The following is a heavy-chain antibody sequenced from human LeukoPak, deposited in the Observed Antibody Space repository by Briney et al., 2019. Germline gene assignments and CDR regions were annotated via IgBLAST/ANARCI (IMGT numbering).Heavy chain of an antibody. CDR2: MNPNSGNT. CDR1: GYTFTSYD. Sequence: ASVKVSCKASGYTFTSYDINWVRQATGQGLEWMGWMNPNSGNTGYAQKFQGRVTMTRNTSISTAYMELSSLRAEDTALYYCAKDKRWSSGWVQYYFDYWGQGTLVTVSS. CDR3: AKDKRWSSGWVQYYFDY. D-gene: IGHD6-19*01. V-gene: IGHV1-8*01. J-gene: IGHJ4*02.